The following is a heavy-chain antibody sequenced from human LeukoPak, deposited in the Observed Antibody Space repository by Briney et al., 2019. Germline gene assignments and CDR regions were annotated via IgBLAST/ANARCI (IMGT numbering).Heavy chain of an antibody. Sequence: SGGSLRLPCAASGFTFSSYAMSWVRQAPGKGLEWVSAISGSGGSTYYADSVKGRFTISRDNSKNTLYLQMNSLRAEDTAVYYCAKGPLGDYPIDYWGQGTLVTVSS. CDR2: ISGSGGST. CDR1: GFTFSSYA. D-gene: IGHD4-17*01. CDR3: AKGPLGDYPIDY. V-gene: IGHV3-23*01. J-gene: IGHJ4*02.